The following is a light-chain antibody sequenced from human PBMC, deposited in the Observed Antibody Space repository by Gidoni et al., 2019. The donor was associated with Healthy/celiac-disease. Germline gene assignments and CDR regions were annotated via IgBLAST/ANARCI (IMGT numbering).Light chain of an antibody. CDR3: QQSYSTLIT. CDR2: AAS. V-gene: IGKV1-39*01. J-gene: IGKJ3*01. CDR1: QSISSY. Sequence: DIQITQSPSPLSASVGDRVTITCRASQSISSYLNWYQQKPGKAPKLLIYAASSLQSGVPARFSGSGSGTDFTLTISSLQPEDFATYYCQQSYSTLITFGPXTKVDIK.